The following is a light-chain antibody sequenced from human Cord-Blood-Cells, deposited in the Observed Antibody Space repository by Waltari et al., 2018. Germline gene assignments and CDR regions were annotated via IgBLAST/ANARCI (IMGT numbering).Light chain of an antibody. CDR1: KTAGGCDNL. J-gene: IGLJ1*01. CDR2: EGS. V-gene: IGLV2-23*01. CDR3: CSYAGSSSYV. Sequence: QSALTQPTSVSGSPRPSITISCTGTKTAGGCDNLVSWYQQPPGKDPKLMIDEGSKRPECVSNRFCVSKSGNTASLTFSGLQAEVEADYYCCSYAGSSSYVFGTGTKVTVL.